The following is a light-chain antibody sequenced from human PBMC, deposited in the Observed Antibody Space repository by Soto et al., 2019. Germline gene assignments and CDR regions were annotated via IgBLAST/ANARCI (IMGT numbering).Light chain of an antibody. V-gene: IGKV1-5*01. J-gene: IGKJ2*01. CDR2: DAS. CDR3: QQYNSYSYT. CDR1: QGISSW. Sequence: DIQMTQSPSTLSASVGERVTITCRASQGISSWLAWYQQKPGKAPKLLIYDASSLESGVPSRFSGSGSGTEFTLTISSLQPDDFATYYCQQYNSYSYTFGQGTKLEIK.